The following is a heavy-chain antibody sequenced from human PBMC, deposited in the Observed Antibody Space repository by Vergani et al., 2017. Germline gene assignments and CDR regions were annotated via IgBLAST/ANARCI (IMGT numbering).Heavy chain of an antibody. CDR2: IYYSGST. Sequence: QVQLQESGPGLVKPSETLSLTCTVSGGSISSYYWGWIRQPPGKGLEWIGSIYYSGSTYYNPSLKSRVTKSVDTSKNQFSLKLSSVTAADTAVYYCARVREQLVRHWFDPWGQGTLVTVSS. CDR1: GGSISSYY. V-gene: IGHV4-39*07. J-gene: IGHJ5*02. D-gene: IGHD6-6*01. CDR3: ARVREQLVRHWFDP.